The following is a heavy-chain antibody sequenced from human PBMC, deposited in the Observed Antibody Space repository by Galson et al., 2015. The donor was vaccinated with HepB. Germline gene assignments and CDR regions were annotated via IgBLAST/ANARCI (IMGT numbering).Heavy chain of an antibody. Sequence: SLRLSCAASGFTFSSYAMSWVRQAPGKGLEWVSAISGSGGSTYYADSVKGRFTISRDNSKNTLYLQMNSLRAEDTAVYYCAKDQGGVFTMIVVGNAFDIWGQGTMVTVSS. CDR2: ISGSGGST. J-gene: IGHJ3*02. D-gene: IGHD3-22*01. V-gene: IGHV3-23*01. CDR3: AKDQGGVFTMIVVGNAFDI. CDR1: GFTFSSYA.